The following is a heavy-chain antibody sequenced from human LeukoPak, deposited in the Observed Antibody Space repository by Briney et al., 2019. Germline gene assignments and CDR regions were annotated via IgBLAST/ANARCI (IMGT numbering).Heavy chain of an antibody. CDR2: INHRGST. V-gene: IGHV4-34*01. Sequence: PSETLSLTCAVYGGSFSGYYWSWIRQPPGKGLEWFGEINHRGSTNYNPSLKSRVTISVDTSKNQFSLKLSSVTAADTAVYYCARGRITIFGVVKYTYYYYMDVWGKGTTVTVSS. J-gene: IGHJ6*03. D-gene: IGHD3-3*01. CDR1: GGSFSGYY. CDR3: ARGRITIFGVVKYTYYYYMDV.